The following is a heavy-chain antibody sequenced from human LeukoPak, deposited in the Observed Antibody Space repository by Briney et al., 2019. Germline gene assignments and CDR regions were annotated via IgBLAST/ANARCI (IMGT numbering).Heavy chain of an antibody. Sequence: ASVKVSCKASGYTFTSYDINWVRQATGQGLEWMGWMNPNSGNTGYAQKFQGRVTMTRSTSISTAYMELSSLRSEDTAVYYCARGVPAAQCMDVWGQGTTVTVSS. J-gene: IGHJ6*02. CDR2: MNPNSGNT. V-gene: IGHV1-8*01. CDR1: GYTFTSYD. CDR3: ARGVPAAQCMDV. D-gene: IGHD2-2*01.